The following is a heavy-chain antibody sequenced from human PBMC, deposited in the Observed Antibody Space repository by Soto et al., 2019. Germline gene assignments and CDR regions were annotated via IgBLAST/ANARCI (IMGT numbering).Heavy chain of an antibody. CDR1: GYSFTTRG. Sequence: QVQLVQSGPEVKKPGASMKVSCKASGYSFTTRGFSWVRQAPGQGLEWMGWISAYSGNTNYAQKFQGRVTLTTDTSXRTAYMELRSLTSDDTAVYYCARTYSNNWNAAYFDYWGQGTLVSVSS. CDR2: ISAYSGNT. D-gene: IGHD1-1*01. CDR3: ARTYSNNWNAAYFDY. V-gene: IGHV1-18*01. J-gene: IGHJ4*02.